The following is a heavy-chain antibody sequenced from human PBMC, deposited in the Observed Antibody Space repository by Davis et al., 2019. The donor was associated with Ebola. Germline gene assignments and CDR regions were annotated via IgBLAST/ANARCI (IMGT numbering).Heavy chain of an antibody. CDR2: ISWNSGSI. D-gene: IGHD1-1*01. CDR3: AKASAPTHALNNWFDP. Sequence: SLKISCAASGFTFDDYAMHWVRQAPGKGLEWVSGISWNSGSIGYADSVKGRFTISRDNAKNSLYLQMNSLRAEDTALYYCAKASAPTHALNNWFDPWGQGTLVTVSS. J-gene: IGHJ5*02. V-gene: IGHV3-9*01. CDR1: GFTFDDYA.